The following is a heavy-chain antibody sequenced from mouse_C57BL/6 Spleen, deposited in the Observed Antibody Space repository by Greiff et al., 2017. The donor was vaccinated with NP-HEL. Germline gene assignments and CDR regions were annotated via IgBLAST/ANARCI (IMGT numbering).Heavy chain of an antibody. D-gene: IGHD2-5*01. CDR3: AREGLYSKVFAY. V-gene: IGHV5-4*01. CDR1: GFTFSSYA. Sequence: EVKLVESGGGLVKPGGSLKLSCAASGFTFSSYAMSWVRQTPEKRLEWVATISDGGSYTYYPDNVKGRFTISRDNAKNNLYLQMSHLKSEDTAMYYCAREGLYSKVFAYWGQGTLVTVSA. J-gene: IGHJ3*01. CDR2: ISDGGSYT.